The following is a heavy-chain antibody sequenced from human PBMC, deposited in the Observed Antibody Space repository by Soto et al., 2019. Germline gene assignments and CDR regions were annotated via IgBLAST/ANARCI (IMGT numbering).Heavy chain of an antibody. D-gene: IGHD2-8*02. CDR2: IYYSGSP. V-gene: IGHV4-39*07. CDR3: ARDKITGLFDY. J-gene: IGHJ4*02. Sequence: SETLSLTCTVSGGSITNSGQYCVWIRQPPGKGLEWIGSIYYSGSPYYKPSLKSRLTMSVDTSKNQFSLKLTSVTAADTAVYYCARDKITGLFDYWGQGTLVTVSS. CDR1: GGSITNSGQY.